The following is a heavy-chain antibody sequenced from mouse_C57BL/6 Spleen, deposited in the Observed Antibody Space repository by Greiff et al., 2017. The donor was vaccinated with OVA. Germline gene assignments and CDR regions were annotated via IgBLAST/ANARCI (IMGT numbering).Heavy chain of an antibody. Sequence: QVQLQQSGAELVKPGASVKLSCKASGYTFTSYWMHWVKQRPGQGLEWIGMIHPNSGSTNYNEKFKSKATLTVDKSSSTAYMQLSSLTSEDSAVYYCARNGYYDYYAMDYWGQGTSVTVSS. V-gene: IGHV1-64*01. CDR1: GYTFTSYW. CDR3: ARNGYYDYYAMDY. CDR2: IHPNSGST. D-gene: IGHD2-3*01. J-gene: IGHJ4*01.